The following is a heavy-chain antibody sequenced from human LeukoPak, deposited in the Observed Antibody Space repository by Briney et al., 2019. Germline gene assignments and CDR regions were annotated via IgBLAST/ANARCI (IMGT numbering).Heavy chain of an antibody. CDR2: INAYNGNT. CDR3: AKWGRGELPFTDY. V-gene: IGHV1-18*01. J-gene: IGHJ4*02. CDR1: GYRFTSYG. D-gene: IGHD3-16*01. Sequence: ASVKVSCKASGYRFTSYGFNWVRQAPGQGLEWMGWINAYNGNTNYAQKVQGRVTMTTDTSTSIAYMELRSLRSDDTAVYYCAKWGRGELPFTDYWGQGTLVTVSS.